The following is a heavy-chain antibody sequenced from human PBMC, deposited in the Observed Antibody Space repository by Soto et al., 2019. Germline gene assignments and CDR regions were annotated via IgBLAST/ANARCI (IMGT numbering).Heavy chain of an antibody. Sequence: SGGSLRLSCAASGFSFSRFAIHWVRQAPGKGLEWVAVISKDGSVIYYADSVKGRFTISRDNSKSSLFLQVNSLTSEDTAVYHCARSRSGAVPDSLGFWGQGTLVTVSS. CDR3: ARSRSGAVPDSLGF. D-gene: IGHD3-10*01. J-gene: IGHJ4*02. CDR1: GFSFSRFA. CDR2: ISKDGSVI. V-gene: IGHV3-30-3*01.